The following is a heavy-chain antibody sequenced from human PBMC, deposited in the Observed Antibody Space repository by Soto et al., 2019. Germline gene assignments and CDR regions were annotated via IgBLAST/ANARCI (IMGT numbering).Heavy chain of an antibody. CDR1: GYSFTTYW. D-gene: IGHD4-4*01. J-gene: IGHJ6*02. CDR3: ARNEQFYYYYYGMDV. Sequence: GESLKISCKASGYSFTTYWIAWVRQMPGKGLEWMGIINPGDSDIRYGPSFQGQVTISADNSISTAYLQWSSLKASDTAMYYCARNEQFYYYYYGMDVWGQGTAVTVSS. V-gene: IGHV5-51*01. CDR2: INPGDSDI.